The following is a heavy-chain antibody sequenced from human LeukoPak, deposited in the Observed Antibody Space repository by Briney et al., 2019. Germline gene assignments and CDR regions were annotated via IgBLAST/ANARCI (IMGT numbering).Heavy chain of an antibody. J-gene: IGHJ4*02. Sequence: PSETLSLTCTVSGGSISSSSYYWVWIRQPPGKGLEWIGSIYYSGSTYHNPSLKSRLTVSIDTSKNQFSLKLSSVTAADTAVYYCANVLILTGYFYDDWGQGTLVTVSS. CDR2: IYYSGST. CDR1: GGSISSSSYY. D-gene: IGHD3-9*01. CDR3: ANVLILTGYFYDD. V-gene: IGHV4-39*07.